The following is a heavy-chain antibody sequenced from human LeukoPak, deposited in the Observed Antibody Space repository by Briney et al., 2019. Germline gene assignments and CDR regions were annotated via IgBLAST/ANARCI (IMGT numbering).Heavy chain of an antibody. CDR2: ISGSGGST. V-gene: IGHV3-23*01. CDR3: AKDYDSSGYYYFPPGY. CDR1: GFTFSSYA. D-gene: IGHD3-22*01. Sequence: GGSLRLSCAASGFTFSSYAMSWVRQAPGKGVEWGSGISGSGGSTYYADSGKGRFTISRDNSKNTLYLQMNSLRAEDTAVYYCAKDYDSSGYYYFPPGYWGQGTLVTVSS. J-gene: IGHJ4*02.